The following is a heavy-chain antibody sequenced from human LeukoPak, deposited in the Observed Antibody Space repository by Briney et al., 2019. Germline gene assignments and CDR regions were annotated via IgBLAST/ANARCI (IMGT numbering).Heavy chain of an antibody. Sequence: GGSLRLSCSASGFTFSSYAMRGGRQAPGKGLEYVSGISSNGGSTDYADSVMGRFTISRDNSKKKLYLQMSSLRAEDTAVYYCVKADCSGGSCYFLSWGQGTLVTVSS. J-gene: IGHJ4*02. CDR3: VKADCSGGSCYFLS. CDR2: ISSNGGST. CDR1: GFTFSSYA. D-gene: IGHD2-15*01. V-gene: IGHV3-64D*09.